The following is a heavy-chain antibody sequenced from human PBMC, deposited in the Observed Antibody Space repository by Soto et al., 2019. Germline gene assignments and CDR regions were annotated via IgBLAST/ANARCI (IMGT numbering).Heavy chain of an antibody. J-gene: IGHJ5*02. CDR3: ARDLGYCSSTSCQNWFDP. CDR1: GGSISSGGYY. D-gene: IGHD2-2*01. Sequence: SETLSLTCTASGGSISSGGYYWSWIRQHPGKGLEWIGYIYYSGSTYYNPSLKSRVTMSVDTSKNQFSLKLSSVTAADTAVYYCARDLGYCSSTSCQNWFDPWGQGTLVTVSS. CDR2: IYYSGST. V-gene: IGHV4-31*03.